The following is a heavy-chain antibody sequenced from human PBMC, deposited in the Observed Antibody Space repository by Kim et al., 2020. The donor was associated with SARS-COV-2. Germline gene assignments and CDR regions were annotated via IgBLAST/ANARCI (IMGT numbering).Heavy chain of an antibody. J-gene: IGHJ5*01. D-gene: IGHD3-10*01. Sequence: SETLSLTCTVSGDSISSSSYYWGWIRQPPGKGLEWIGSIYDSGSTHYNPSLQSRVTISVDTSNNQFSLKLSSVTAADTAVYYCARHGAAGGSGIHYRWF. V-gene: IGHV4-39*01. CDR3: ARHGAAGGSGIHYRWF. CDR2: IYDSGST. CDR1: GDSISSSSYY.